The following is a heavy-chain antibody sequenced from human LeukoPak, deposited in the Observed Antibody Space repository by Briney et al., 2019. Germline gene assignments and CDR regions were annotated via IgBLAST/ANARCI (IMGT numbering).Heavy chain of an antibody. CDR2: IKQDGSEK. Sequence: GGSLRLSCAASGFTFSSFWMKWARQAPGKGLEWVANIKQDGSEKYYVDSVRGRFTISRDNAKNSLYLQMNSLRTEDTAVYYCAAGGAYWGQGTLVTVSS. CDR1: GFTFSSFW. D-gene: IGHD2-8*02. CDR3: AAGGAY. J-gene: IGHJ4*02. V-gene: IGHV3-7*03.